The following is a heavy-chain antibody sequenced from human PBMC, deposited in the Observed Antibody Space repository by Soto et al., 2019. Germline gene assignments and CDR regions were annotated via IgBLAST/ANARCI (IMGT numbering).Heavy chain of an antibody. CDR2: ISGGSTYI. CDR1: GFTFNSYS. J-gene: IGHJ4*02. D-gene: IGHD5-12*01. Sequence: EVQLVESGGGLVKPGESLRLSCAASGFTFNSYSMNWVRQAPGKGLEWVSSISGGSTYIYYADSVKGRFTISRDNDKNSVYLQMNSLTADDTAVYYCAKARGGYDAVYWGQGTLVTVSS. CDR3: AKARGGYDAVY. V-gene: IGHV3-21*01.